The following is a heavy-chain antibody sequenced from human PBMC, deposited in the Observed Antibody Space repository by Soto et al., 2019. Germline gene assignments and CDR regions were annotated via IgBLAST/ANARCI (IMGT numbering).Heavy chain of an antibody. J-gene: IGHJ4*02. V-gene: IGHV3-30-3*01. Sequence: GGSLRLSCAASGFTFSSYAMHWVRQAPGKGLEWVAVISYDGSNKYYADSVKGRFTISRDNSKNTLYLQTNSLRAEDTAVYYCARVSTVTTFDYWGQGTLVTVSS. D-gene: IGHD4-17*01. CDR2: ISYDGSNK. CDR1: GFTFSSYA. CDR3: ARVSTVTTFDY.